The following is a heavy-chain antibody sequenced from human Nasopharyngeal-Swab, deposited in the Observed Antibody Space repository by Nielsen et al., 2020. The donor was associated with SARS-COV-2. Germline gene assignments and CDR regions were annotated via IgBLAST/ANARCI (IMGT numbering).Heavy chain of an antibody. J-gene: IGHJ4*02. CDR2: MNPNSGNT. CDR3: ARAWGGWYRYFDY. Sequence: ASVKVSCKASGGTFSSYAISWVRQATGQGLEWMGWMNPNSGNTGNAQKFQGRVTITRNTSISTAYMELSSLRSEDTAVYYCARAWGGWYRYFDYWGQGTLVTVSS. V-gene: IGHV1-8*03. CDR1: GGTFSSYA. D-gene: IGHD6-19*01.